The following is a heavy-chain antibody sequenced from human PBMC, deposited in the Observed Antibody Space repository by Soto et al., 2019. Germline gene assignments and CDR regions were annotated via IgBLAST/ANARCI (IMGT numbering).Heavy chain of an antibody. CDR2: IIPIFGTA. D-gene: IGHD4-17*01. J-gene: IGHJ4*01. CDR3: ARDRFGGGDYVPVIDC. V-gene: IGHV1-69*13. CDR1: GGTFSSYA. Sequence: SVKVSFKDSGGTFSSYAISWVRPAPGQGLEWMGGIIPIFGTANYAQKFQGRVTITADESTSTAYMELSSLRSEDTAVYYCARDRFGGGDYVPVIDCWG.